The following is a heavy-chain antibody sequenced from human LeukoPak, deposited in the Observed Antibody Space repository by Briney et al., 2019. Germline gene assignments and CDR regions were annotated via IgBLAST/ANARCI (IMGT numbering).Heavy chain of an antibody. D-gene: IGHD4-17*01. CDR1: GGSFSGYY. Sequence: SETLSLTCAVYGGSFSGYYWSWIRQPPGKGLEWIGEINHSASTNYNPSLKSRVTISVDTSKNQFSLKLSSVTAADTAVYYCARGYGDLPLDYWGQGTLVTVSS. J-gene: IGHJ4*02. V-gene: IGHV4-34*01. CDR2: INHSAST. CDR3: ARGYGDLPLDY.